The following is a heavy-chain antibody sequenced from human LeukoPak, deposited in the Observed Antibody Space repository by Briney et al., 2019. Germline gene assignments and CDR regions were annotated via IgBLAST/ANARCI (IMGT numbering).Heavy chain of an antibody. J-gene: IGHJ4*02. V-gene: IGHV3-23*01. Sequence: GGSLRLSCAASGFTFSNYAMNWVRQAPGRGLEWVSGFSGSGGTTYYADSVKGRFAISTDNFKNTLYLQMNSLRADDTAVYYCARGDYAIDHWGQGTLVTVSS. CDR1: GFTFSNYA. D-gene: IGHD4-17*01. CDR2: FSGSGGTT. CDR3: ARGDYAIDH.